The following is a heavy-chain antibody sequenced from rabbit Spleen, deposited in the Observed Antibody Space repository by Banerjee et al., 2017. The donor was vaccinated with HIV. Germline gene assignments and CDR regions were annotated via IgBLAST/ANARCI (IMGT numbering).Heavy chain of an antibody. D-gene: IGHD2-1*01. CDR2: INAVTGKA. J-gene: IGHJ4*01. Sequence: QEQLEESGGGLVKPEGSLTLTCKASGFSFSDRDVMCWVRQAPGKGLEWIACINAVTGKAVYASWAKGRFTFSKTSSTTVTLQVTSLTAADTATYFCVRRGDSYDDYGGYFNLWARAPSSPS. V-gene: IGHV1S45*01. CDR1: GFSFSDRDV. CDR3: VRRGDSYDDYGGYFNL.